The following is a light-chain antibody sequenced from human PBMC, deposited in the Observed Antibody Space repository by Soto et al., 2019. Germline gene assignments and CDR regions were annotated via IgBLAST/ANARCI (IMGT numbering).Light chain of an antibody. CDR2: EGS. V-gene: IGLV2-23*03. CDR3: CSYAGSSTFVV. J-gene: IGLJ2*01. CDR1: SSDVGSYNL. Sequence: QSALTQPASVSGSPGQSITISCTGTSSDVGSYNLVSWYQRHPGKAPKLMIYEGSKRPSGVSNRFSGSKSGNTASLTISGLQAEDEADYYCCSYAGSSTFVVFGGGTTLTVL.